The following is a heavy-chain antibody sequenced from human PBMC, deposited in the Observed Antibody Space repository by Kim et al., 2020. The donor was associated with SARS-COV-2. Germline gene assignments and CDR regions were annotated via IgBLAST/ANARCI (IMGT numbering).Heavy chain of an antibody. Sequence: GGSLRLSCAASGFTFSSYGMHWVRQAPGKGLEWVAVISYDGSNKYYADSVKGRFTISRDNSKNTLYLQMNSLRAEDTAVYYCAKGPISGYSWSQELASWGQGTMVTVSS. J-gene: IGHJ3*01. V-gene: IGHV3-30*18. CDR3: AKGPISGYSWSQELAS. CDR1: GFTFSSYG. D-gene: IGHD5-18*01. CDR2: ISYDGSNK.